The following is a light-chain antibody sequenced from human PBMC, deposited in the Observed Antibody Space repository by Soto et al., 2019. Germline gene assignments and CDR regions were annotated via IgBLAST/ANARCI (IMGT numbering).Light chain of an antibody. Sequence: EVVLTQSPVTLSLSPGERATLSCRASQSVSSNLAWYQQKPGQAPRLLIYSSSTRAAGIPARFGGSGSGTEFTLTISSLQPDDFSSYYCQHYYNYPWTFGQGTKVDI. J-gene: IGKJ1*01. CDR2: SSS. CDR3: QHYYNYPWT. CDR1: QSVSSN. V-gene: IGKV3-15*01.